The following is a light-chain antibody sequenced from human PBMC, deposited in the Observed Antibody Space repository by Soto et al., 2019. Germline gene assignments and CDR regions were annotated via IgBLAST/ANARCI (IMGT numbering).Light chain of an antibody. J-gene: IGLJ3*02. CDR1: SSV. CDR2: EDG. V-gene: IGLV2-23*01. Sequence: QSALTQPASVSGSPGQSITISCSGASSVSWYQQHPGKAPQLLIYEDGRRPSGVSHRFSASESDNVASLTISGLQAEDEADYHCCSYGGNRFWVFGGGTQLTVL. CDR3: CSYGGNRFWV.